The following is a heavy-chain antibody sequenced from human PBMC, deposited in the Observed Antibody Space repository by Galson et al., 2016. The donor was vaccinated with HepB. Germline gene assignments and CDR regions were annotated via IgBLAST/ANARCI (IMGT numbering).Heavy chain of an antibody. CDR1: GYSFTNFW. Sequence: QSGAEVTKPGESLKISCKASGYSFTNFWIGWVRQMPGKGLEWMGVIHPSDSDTKYSPSIQGRVTISVDKSINTAYLQWSRLEASDTAMYYCARGLVFVSNWYYDLWGRGTLVPVSS. CDR3: ARGLVFVSNWYYDL. CDR2: IHPSDSDT. J-gene: IGHJ2*01. V-gene: IGHV5-51*01. D-gene: IGHD2-15*01.